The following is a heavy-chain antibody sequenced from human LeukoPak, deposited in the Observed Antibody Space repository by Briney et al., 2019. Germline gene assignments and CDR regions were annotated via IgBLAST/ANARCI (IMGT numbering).Heavy chain of an antibody. D-gene: IGHD2-2*02. CDR1: GFTFSSYA. CDR3: AKDPIVVVPAATPYFDY. CDR2: ISGSGGST. J-gene: IGHJ4*02. V-gene: IGHV3-23*01. Sequence: PGGSLRLSCAASGFTFSSYAMSWVRQAPGKGLEWVSAISGSGGSTYYADSVKGRFTISRDNSKNALYLQMNSLRAGDTAVYYCAKDPIVVVPAATPYFDYWGQGTLVTVSS.